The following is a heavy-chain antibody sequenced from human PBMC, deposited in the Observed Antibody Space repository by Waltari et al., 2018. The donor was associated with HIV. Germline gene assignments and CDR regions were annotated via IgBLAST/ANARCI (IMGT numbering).Heavy chain of an antibody. J-gene: IGHJ6*02. Sequence: QLQWQQSGTGLVQPSEPLPLTCTVPGCSLIKRASYRAFIRQSPGKGLEWIGNIYYTGTTFYNPSLKSRVTMSADLSRNQFSLRLNSVTAADTAIYYCARRPRMAAFYLYYGMDVWGQGTTVTVSS. CDR1: GCSLIKRASY. CDR2: IYYTGTT. D-gene: IGHD2-8*01. CDR3: ARRPRMAAFYLYYGMDV. V-gene: IGHV4-39*01.